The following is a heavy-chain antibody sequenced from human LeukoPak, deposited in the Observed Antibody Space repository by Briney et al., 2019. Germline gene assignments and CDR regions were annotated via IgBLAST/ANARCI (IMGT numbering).Heavy chain of an antibody. Sequence: SETLSLTCTVSGGSISSGGYYWSWIRQHPGKGLEWIGYIYYSGSTYYNPSLKSRVTISVDTSKNQFSLKLSSVTAADTAVYYCATPEGECGGDCYSIPHAFDIWGQGTMVTVSS. CDR3: ATPEGECGGDCYSIPHAFDI. J-gene: IGHJ3*02. CDR1: GGSISSGGYY. V-gene: IGHV4-31*03. CDR2: IYYSGST. D-gene: IGHD2-21*02.